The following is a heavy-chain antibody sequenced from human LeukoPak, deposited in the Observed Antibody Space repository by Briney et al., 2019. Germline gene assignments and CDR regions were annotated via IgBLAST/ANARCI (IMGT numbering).Heavy chain of an antibody. J-gene: IGHJ5*02. CDR1: GGSIRSGNYY. CDR2: IYTSGST. V-gene: IGHV4-61*02. Sequence: SETLSLTCTVSGGSIRSGNYYWSWIRQPAGKGLEWIGRIYTSGSTNYNPSLKSRVTISVDTSKNQFSLKLSSVTAADTAVYYCASSRLITIFGVEGNWFDPWGQGTLVTVSS. CDR3: ASSRLITIFGVEGNWFDP. D-gene: IGHD3-3*01.